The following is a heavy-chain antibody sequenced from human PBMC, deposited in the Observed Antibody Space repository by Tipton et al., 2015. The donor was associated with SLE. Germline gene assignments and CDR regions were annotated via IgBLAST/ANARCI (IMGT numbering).Heavy chain of an antibody. CDR1: GFSITTAYS. CDR2: FFHNGNT. CDR3: VRDYLYYELDY. J-gene: IGHJ4*02. Sequence: TLSLTCAVSGFSITTAYSWGWIRQPPGKGLEWIGSFFHNGNTYYNPSLRGRVTISVDTSKNHLSVRLSSVTAADTALYYCVRDYLYYELDYWGQGTLVTVSS. V-gene: IGHV4-38-2*02. D-gene: IGHD2-8*01.